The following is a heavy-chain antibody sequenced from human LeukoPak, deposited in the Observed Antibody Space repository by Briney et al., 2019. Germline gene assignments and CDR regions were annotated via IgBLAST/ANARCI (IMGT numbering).Heavy chain of an antibody. J-gene: IGHJ5*02. Sequence: SVKVSCEASGGTFSSYAISWVRQAPGQGLEWMGGIIPIFGTANYAQKFQGRVTITADESTSTAYMELSSLRSEDTAVYYCARDNRTPWSSSWNSWFDPWGQGTLVTVSS. D-gene: IGHD6-13*01. CDR1: GGTFSSYA. CDR3: ARDNRTPWSSSWNSWFDP. CDR2: IIPIFGTA. V-gene: IGHV1-69*13.